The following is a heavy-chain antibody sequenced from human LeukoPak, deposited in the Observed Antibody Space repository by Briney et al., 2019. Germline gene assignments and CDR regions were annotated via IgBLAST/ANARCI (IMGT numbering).Heavy chain of an antibody. Sequence: SETLSLTCTVSGGSISSSGNYWGWIRQPPGKGLEWIGSIYNSGSTYYNPSLKSRVSISIDTSNNQFSLELRSVTAADTAVYYCARGYAGSGSYSDAFDIWGHGTLVTVS. J-gene: IGHJ3*02. CDR3: ARGYAGSGSYSDAFDI. D-gene: IGHD3-10*01. V-gene: IGHV4-39*07. CDR1: GGSISSSGNY. CDR2: IYNSGST.